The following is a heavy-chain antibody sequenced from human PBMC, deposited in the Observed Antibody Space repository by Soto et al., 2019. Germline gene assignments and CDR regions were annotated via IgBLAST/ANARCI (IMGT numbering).Heavy chain of an antibody. V-gene: IGHV3-30-3*01. CDR3: ARSRRPGIAVAGTKPLTGGFDY. CDR1: GFTFSSYA. Sequence: GGSLRLSCAASGFTFSSYAMHWVRQAPGKGLEWVAVISYDGSNKYYADSVKGRFTISRDNSKNTLYLQMNSLRAEDTAVYYCARSRRPGIAVAGTKPLTGGFDYWGQGTLVTVSS. D-gene: IGHD6-19*01. CDR2: ISYDGSNK. J-gene: IGHJ4*02.